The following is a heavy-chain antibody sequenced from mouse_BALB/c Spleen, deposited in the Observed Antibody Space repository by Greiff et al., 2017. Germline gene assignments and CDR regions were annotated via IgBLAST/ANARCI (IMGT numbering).Heavy chain of an antibody. V-gene: IGHV14-3*02. CDR3: ARSGTEAWFAY. Sequence: LVESGAELVKPGASVKLSCTASGFNIKDTYMHWVKQRPEQGLEWIGRIDPANGNTKYDPKFQGKATITADTSSNTAYLQLSSLTSEDTAVYYCARSGTEAWFAYWGQGTLVTVSA. CDR1: GFNIKDTY. D-gene: IGHD4-1*01. J-gene: IGHJ3*01. CDR2: IDPANGNT.